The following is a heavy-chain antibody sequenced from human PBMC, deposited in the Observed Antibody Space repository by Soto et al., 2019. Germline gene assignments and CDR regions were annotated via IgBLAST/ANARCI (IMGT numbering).Heavy chain of an antibody. CDR1: GGSISSYY. CDR3: ARGRWGSSAY. J-gene: IGHJ4*02. V-gene: IGHV4-34*01. Sequence: PSETLSLTCTVSGGSISSYYWSWIRQPPGKGLEWIGEINHSGSTNYSPSLKSRVTISVDTSKNQFSLKLSSVTAADTAVYYCARGRWGSSAYWSQGTLVTVS. CDR2: INHSGST. D-gene: IGHD6-6*01.